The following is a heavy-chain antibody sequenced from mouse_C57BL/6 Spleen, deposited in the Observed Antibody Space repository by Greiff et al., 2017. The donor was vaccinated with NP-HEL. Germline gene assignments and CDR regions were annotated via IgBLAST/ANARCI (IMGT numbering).Heavy chain of an antibody. J-gene: IGHJ4*01. D-gene: IGHD4-1*01. CDR3: VRPKTGTYAMDY. Sequence: EVQLVESGGGLVQPKGSLKLSCAASGFSFNTYAMNWVRQAPGKGLEWVARIRSKSNNYATYYADSVKDRFTISRDDSESMLYLQMNNLKTEDTAMYYCVRPKTGTYAMDYWGQGTSVTVSS. V-gene: IGHV10-1*01. CDR2: IRSKSNNYAT. CDR1: GFSFNTYA.